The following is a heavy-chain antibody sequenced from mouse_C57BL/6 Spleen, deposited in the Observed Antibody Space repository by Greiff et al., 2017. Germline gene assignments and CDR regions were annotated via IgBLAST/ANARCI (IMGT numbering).Heavy chain of an antibody. D-gene: IGHD2-12*01. J-gene: IGHJ1*03. CDR3: ASGGTIHWYFDV. CDR2: FHPYNDDT. CDR1: GYTFTTYP. Sequence: QVHVKQSGAELVKPGASVKMSCKASGYTFTTYPIEWMKQDHGKSLEWIGNFHPYNDDTKYNETFKGKATLTVEKSSSTVYLELHLIKSDDYAVYFCASGGTIHWYFDVWGKGTTVTVSS. V-gene: IGHV1-47*01.